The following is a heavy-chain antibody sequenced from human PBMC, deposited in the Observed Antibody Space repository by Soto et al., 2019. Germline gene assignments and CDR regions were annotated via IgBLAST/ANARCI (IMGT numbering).Heavy chain of an antibody. D-gene: IGHD4-17*01. Sequence: GGSLRLSCAASGFTFSGSAMHWVRQASGKGLKWVGRIRSKANSYATAYAASVKGRFTISRDDSKNTAYLQMNSLKTEDTAVYYCTSLPFPSTTVTTLASVYWGQGTLVTVSS. CDR2: IRSKANSYAT. CDR3: TSLPFPSTTVTTLASVY. V-gene: IGHV3-73*01. J-gene: IGHJ4*02. CDR1: GFTFSGSA.